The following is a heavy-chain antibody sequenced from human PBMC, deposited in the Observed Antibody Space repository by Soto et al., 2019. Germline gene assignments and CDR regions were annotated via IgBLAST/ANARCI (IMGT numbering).Heavy chain of an antibody. V-gene: IGHV3-33*01. CDR1: GFTFSSYG. Sequence: HPGGSLRLSCAASGFTFSSYGMHWVRQAPGKGLEWVAVIWYDGSNKYYADSVKGRFTISRDNSKNTLYLQMNSLRAEDTAVYYCARDSLSVAAAGSWAAFDIWGQGTMVTVSS. D-gene: IGHD6-13*01. CDR3: ARDSLSVAAAGSWAAFDI. J-gene: IGHJ3*02. CDR2: IWYDGSNK.